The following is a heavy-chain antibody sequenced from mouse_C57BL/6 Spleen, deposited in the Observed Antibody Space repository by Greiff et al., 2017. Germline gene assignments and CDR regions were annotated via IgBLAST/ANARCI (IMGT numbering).Heavy chain of an antibody. V-gene: IGHV1-50*01. CDR3: ARRVIYYEYDGFAY. CDR2: IDPSDSYT. CDR1: GYTFTSYW. D-gene: IGHD2-4*01. J-gene: IGHJ3*01. Sequence: QVQLQQPGAELVKPGASVKLSCKASGYTFTSYWMQWVKQRPGQGLEWIGEIDPSDSYTNYNQKFKGKATLTVDTSSSTAYMQLSSLTSEGSAVYYCARRVIYYEYDGFAYWGQETLVTVSA.